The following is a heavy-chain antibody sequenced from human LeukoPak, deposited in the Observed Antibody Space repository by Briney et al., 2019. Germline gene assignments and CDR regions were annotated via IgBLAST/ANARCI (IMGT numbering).Heavy chain of an antibody. Sequence: EASVKVSCKTPGYIFTTYAIHWVRQAPGRGLEWMGLINADDGNTRYSQRFQGRVTITRDTSANTAYMELSSLRFEDTAVYYCARGIVVKPSANWFDPWGQGTPVTVSS. V-gene: IGHV1-3*01. CDR3: ARGIVVKPSANWFDP. D-gene: IGHD2-2*01. J-gene: IGHJ5*02. CDR2: INADDGNT. CDR1: GYIFTTYA.